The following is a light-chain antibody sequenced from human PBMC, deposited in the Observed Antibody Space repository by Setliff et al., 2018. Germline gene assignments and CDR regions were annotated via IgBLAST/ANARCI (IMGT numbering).Light chain of an antibody. Sequence: QSVLTQPASVSGSPGQSITISCTGTDSDVGGFNLVSWYQQHPGKAPKFMIYDVSNRPSGVSNRFSGSKSGNTASLTISGLQAEDEADYYCSSYSSSNIPVVFGTGTKVTVL. CDR3: SSYSSSNIPVV. CDR1: DSDVGGFNL. V-gene: IGLV2-14*03. CDR2: DVS. J-gene: IGLJ1*01.